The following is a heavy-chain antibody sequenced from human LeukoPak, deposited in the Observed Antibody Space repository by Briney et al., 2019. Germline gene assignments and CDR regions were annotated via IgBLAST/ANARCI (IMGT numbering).Heavy chain of an antibody. Sequence: SQTLSLTCAMSGDSVSSNRAAWSWIRHSPSRGLEWPGRTYYRSKWYNDYAVSVKSRITINPDTSKNQFSLQLSSVTAADTAVYYCAVGAVAGNEAFDIWGQGTMVTVSS. CDR2: TYYRSKWYN. CDR3: AVGAVAGNEAFDI. CDR1: GDSVSSNRAA. D-gene: IGHD6-19*01. V-gene: IGHV6-1*01. J-gene: IGHJ3*02.